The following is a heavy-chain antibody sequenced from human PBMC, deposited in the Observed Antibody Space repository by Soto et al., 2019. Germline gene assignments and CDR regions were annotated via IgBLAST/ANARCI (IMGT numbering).Heavy chain of an antibody. V-gene: IGHV6-1*01. CDR3: ARDRLYYDFWSGYYGLIDY. CDR1: GDSVSSNSAA. J-gene: IGHJ4*02. CDR2: TYYRSKWYN. Sequence: QSQTLSLTCAISGDSVSSNSAAWNWIRQSPSRGLEWLGRTYYRSKWYNDYAVSVKSRITINPDTSKNQFSLQLNSVTPEDTAVYYCARDRLYYDFWSGYYGLIDYWGQGTLVTVSS. D-gene: IGHD3-3*01.